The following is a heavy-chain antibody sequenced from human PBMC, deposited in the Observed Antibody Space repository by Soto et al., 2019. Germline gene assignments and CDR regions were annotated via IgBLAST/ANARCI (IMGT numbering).Heavy chain of an antibody. V-gene: IGHV5-10-1*01. Sequence: PGESLKISCKGSGYSFTSYWISWVRQMPGKGLEWMGRIDPSDSYTNYSPSFQGHVTISADKSISAAYLQWSSLKASDTAMYYCARHSRVVRGVMWFKDDRWGQGTLVTVSS. CDR3: ARHSRVVRGVMWFKDDR. CDR2: IDPSDSYT. D-gene: IGHD3-10*01. CDR1: GYSFTSYW. J-gene: IGHJ5*02.